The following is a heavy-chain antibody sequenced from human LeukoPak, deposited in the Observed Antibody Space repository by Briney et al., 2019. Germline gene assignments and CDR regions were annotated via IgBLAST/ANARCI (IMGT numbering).Heavy chain of an antibody. CDR2: ISGSGGST. CDR1: GFTFSSYG. CDR3: ARDLYYYDSSGSYYYFDY. Sequence: GGSLRLSCAASGFTFSSYGMSWVRQAPGKGLEWVSAISGSGGSTYYADSVKGRFTISRDNAKNSLYLQMNSLRAEDTAVYYCARDLYYYDSSGSYYYFDYWGQGTLVTVSS. D-gene: IGHD3-22*01. J-gene: IGHJ4*02. V-gene: IGHV3-23*01.